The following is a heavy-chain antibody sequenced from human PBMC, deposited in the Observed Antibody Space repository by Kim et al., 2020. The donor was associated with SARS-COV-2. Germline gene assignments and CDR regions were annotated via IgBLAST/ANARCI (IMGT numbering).Heavy chain of an antibody. Sequence: GGSLRLSCAASGFTFSSYSMNWVRQAPGKGLEWVSSISSSSSYIYYADSVKGRFTISRDNAKNSLYLQMNSLRAEDTAVYYCARDSIATHYYGMDVWGQGTTVTVSS. D-gene: IGHD6-13*01. CDR1: GFTFSSYS. CDR3: ARDSIATHYYGMDV. V-gene: IGHV3-21*01. CDR2: ISSSSSYI. J-gene: IGHJ6*02.